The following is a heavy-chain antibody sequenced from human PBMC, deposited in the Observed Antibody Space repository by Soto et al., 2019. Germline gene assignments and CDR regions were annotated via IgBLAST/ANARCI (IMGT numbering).Heavy chain of an antibody. D-gene: IGHD1-1*01. CDR1: GFSLRNAGMG. Sequence: SGPTLVNPTETLTLTCSVSGFSLRNAGMGVSWVRQPPGKALQWLAHIFSNGGISYTTSLKSRLTISRDTSKSQVVLTMTDMNPVETATYYCKRYISMKADVDNCFDPWGQGTPVTVSS. V-gene: IGHV2-26*01. CDR2: IFSNGGI. J-gene: IGHJ5*02. CDR3: KRYISMKADVDNCFDP.